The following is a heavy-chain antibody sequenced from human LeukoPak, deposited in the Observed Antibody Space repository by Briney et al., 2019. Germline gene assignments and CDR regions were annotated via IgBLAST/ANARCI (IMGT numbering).Heavy chain of an antibody. CDR3: ARDVSSSWDGNWFDP. V-gene: IGHV3-53*04. D-gene: IGHD6-13*01. J-gene: IGHJ5*02. CDR2: IYSGGST. CDR1: GFTVSSNY. Sequence: GGSLRLSCAASGFTVSSNYMSWVRQAPGKGLEWVPVIYSGGSTYYADSVKGRFTISRHNSKNTLYLQMNSLRAEDTAVYYCARDVSSSWDGNWFDPWGQGTLVTVSS.